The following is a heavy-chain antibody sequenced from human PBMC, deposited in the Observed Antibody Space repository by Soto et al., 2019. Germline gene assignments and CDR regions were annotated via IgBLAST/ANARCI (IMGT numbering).Heavy chain of an antibody. J-gene: IGHJ4*02. V-gene: IGHV1-8*01. D-gene: IGHD6-13*01. Sequence: ASVKVSCKASGYTFTSFDINWVRQAPGQGPEWLGWMSPNSGNTGLAQNFQGRVSMTRDTSISTAYMELSSLRFEDTAVYYCARGIEAGVDYWGQGTLVTVSS. CDR2: MSPNSGNT. CDR1: GYTFTSFD. CDR3: ARGIEAGVDY.